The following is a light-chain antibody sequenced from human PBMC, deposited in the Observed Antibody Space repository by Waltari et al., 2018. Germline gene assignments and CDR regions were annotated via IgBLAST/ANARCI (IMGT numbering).Light chain of an antibody. CDR2: DVS. V-gene: IGLV2-23*02. J-gene: IGLJ3*02. CDR1: SSDIGRYDI. Sequence: QSALTQPASVSGSPGQSVTISCTGASSDIGRYDIVSWYQQHPGNAPKLKICDVSKRPSGVSARFSGSKSGDTASLTISGLQFEDEADYYCCSYAGNYIWVFGGGTRLTVL. CDR3: CSYAGNYIWV.